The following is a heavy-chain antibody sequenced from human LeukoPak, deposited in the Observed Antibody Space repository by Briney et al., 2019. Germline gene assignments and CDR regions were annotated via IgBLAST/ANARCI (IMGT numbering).Heavy chain of an antibody. CDR3: ACMGILDY. D-gene: IGHD2-8*01. J-gene: IGHJ4*02. Sequence: VASVTVSCKATGYTFTGYYMHWVRPAPGQGLEWMGWINPNSGGTNYAQKFQGRVTMTRDTSISTAYMELSRLRSDDTAVYYCACMGILDYWGQGTLVTVSS. V-gene: IGHV1-2*02. CDR2: INPNSGGT. CDR1: GYTFTGYY.